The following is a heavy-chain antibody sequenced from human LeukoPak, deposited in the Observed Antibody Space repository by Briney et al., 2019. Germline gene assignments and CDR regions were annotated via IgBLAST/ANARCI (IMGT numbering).Heavy chain of an antibody. CDR2: IYYSGST. J-gene: IGHJ4*02. V-gene: IGHV4-31*03. D-gene: IGHD3-9*01. Sequence: SETLSLTCTVSGGSISSGGYYWSWIRQHPGKGLEWIGYIYYSGSTYYNPSLKSRVTISVDTSKNQFSLGLSSVTAADTAVYYCARSYYDFLTGYYLDYWGQGTLVTVSS. CDR1: GGSISSGGYY. CDR3: ARSYYDFLTGYYLDY.